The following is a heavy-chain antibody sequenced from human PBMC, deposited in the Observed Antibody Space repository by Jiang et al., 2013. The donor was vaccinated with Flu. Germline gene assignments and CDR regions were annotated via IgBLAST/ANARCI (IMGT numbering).Heavy chain of an antibody. D-gene: IGHD1-14*01. CDR3: ARRPYDPRYINARPWE. J-gene: IGHJ4*02. CDR1: GSNFASYW. CDR2: IYPGGSDT. Sequence: VQLVESGAEVRKPGESLKISCKGSGSNFASYWIGWVRQMPGKGLEWMGIIYPGGSDTRYSPPFQGQVTISADTSINTAYLQWSSLEASDTAMYYCARRPYDPRYINARPWEWGQGTLVTVSS. V-gene: IGHV5-51*03.